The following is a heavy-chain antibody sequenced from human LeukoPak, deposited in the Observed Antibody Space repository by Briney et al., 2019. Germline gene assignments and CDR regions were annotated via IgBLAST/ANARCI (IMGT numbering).Heavy chain of an antibody. CDR1: GDSTSSYF. D-gene: IGHD3-9*01. J-gene: IGHJ4*02. CDR2: IYYSGST. CDR3: ARAEILTGQIDYFDY. Sequence: PSETLSLTCTDPGDSTSSYFWSWIRHPPGEGLEWMWHIYYSGSTNYNPSHKSRVTISVYTSKNPFSLNLSSVTAADTAVYYCARAEILTGQIDYFDYWGEGTLVTVSS. V-gene: IGHV4-59*01.